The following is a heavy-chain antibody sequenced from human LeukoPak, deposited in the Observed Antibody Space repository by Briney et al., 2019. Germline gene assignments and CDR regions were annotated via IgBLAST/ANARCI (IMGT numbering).Heavy chain of an antibody. CDR1: GGSISSGSYY. Sequence: SQTLSLTCTVSGGSISSGSYYWSWIRQPAGKGLEWIGRIYTSGSTNYNPSLKSRVTISVDTSKNQFSLKLSSVTAADTAVYYCAREKGYYYDSSGYRPIDYWGQGTLVTVSS. CDR3: AREKGYYYDSSGYRPIDY. J-gene: IGHJ4*02. D-gene: IGHD3-22*01. CDR2: IYTSGST. V-gene: IGHV4-61*02.